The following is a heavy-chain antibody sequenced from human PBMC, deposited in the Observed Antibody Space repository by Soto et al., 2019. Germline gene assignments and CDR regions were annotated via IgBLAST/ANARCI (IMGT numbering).Heavy chain of an antibody. D-gene: IGHD3-22*01. CDR1: GGSISSSSYY. V-gene: IGHV4-39*01. CDR2: IYYSGST. CDR3: ARHYRSGYYSCYFDY. J-gene: IGHJ4*02. Sequence: QLQLQESGPGLVKPSETLSLTCTVSGGSISSSSYYWGWIRQPPGKGLEWIGSIYYSGSTYYNPSLKSRVTISVDTSKNQFSLKLSSVTAADTAMYYCARHYRSGYYSCYFDYWGQGTLVTVSS.